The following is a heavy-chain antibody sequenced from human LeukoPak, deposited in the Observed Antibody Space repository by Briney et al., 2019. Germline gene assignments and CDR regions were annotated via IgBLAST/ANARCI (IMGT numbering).Heavy chain of an antibody. CDR2: ISNSGSTI. Sequence: GGSLRLSCAASGFTFSSYEMNWVRQAPGKGLEWVSYISNSGSTIYYADSVKGRFTISRDNAKNSLYLQMNSLRAEDTAVYCCARGKVVRGVFFDYWGQGTLVTVSS. CDR3: ARGKVVRGVFFDY. V-gene: IGHV3-48*03. J-gene: IGHJ4*02. CDR1: GFTFSSYE. D-gene: IGHD3-10*01.